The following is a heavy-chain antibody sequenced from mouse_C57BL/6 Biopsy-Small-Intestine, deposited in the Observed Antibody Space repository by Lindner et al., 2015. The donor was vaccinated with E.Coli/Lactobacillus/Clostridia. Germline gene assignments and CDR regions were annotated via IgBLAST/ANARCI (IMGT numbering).Heavy chain of an antibody. Sequence: VQLQESGPSLVRPSQTLSLTCTVTGFSINSDCYWIWIRQFPGDKLKYIGYTFYSGITYYNPSLESRTYITRDTSKNQFSLKLSSVTTEDTATYYCARDYYAGNFWYFDVWGAGITVTVSS. V-gene: IGHV3-3*01. J-gene: IGHJ1*01. CDR2: TFYSGIT. CDR3: ARDYYAGNFWYFDV. CDR1: GFSINSDCY. D-gene: IGHD1-1*02.